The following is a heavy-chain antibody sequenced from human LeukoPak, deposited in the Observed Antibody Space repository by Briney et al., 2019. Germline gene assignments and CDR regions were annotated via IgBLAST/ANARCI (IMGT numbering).Heavy chain of an antibody. V-gene: IGHV3-30*02. J-gene: IGHJ4*02. D-gene: IGHD3-10*01. CDR2: IRYDGSNK. Sequence: GGSLRLSCAASGFTFSSYGMHWVRQAPGKGLEWVAFIRYDGSNKYYADSVKGRFTISRDNSKNTLYLQMNSLRAEDTAVYYCAKEVLWFGELLSFPGLDYWGQGTLVTVSS. CDR1: GFTFSSYG. CDR3: AKEVLWFGELLSFPGLDY.